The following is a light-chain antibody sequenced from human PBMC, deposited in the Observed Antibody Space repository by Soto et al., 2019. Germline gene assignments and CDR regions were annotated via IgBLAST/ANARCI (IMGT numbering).Light chain of an antibody. Sequence: QSVLTQPPSASGTPGQRVTISCSGSRSNIGTSTVTWYQQLPGMAPKLLIHSNNQRPSGVPDRSSGSKSGTSASLAISGLQSEEEADYSWAAWDVSFVVFGGGTKVTVL. CDR1: RSNIGTST. CDR2: SNN. V-gene: IGLV1-44*01. CDR3: AAWDVSFVV. J-gene: IGLJ2*01.